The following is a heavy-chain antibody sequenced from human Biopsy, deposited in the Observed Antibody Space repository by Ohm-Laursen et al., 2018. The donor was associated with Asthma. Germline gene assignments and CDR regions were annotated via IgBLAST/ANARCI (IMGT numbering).Heavy chain of an antibody. CDR1: PGSINDYY. J-gene: IGHJ4*02. CDR2: VHSTGST. Sequence: PSQTLSLTCTVSPGSINDYYWNWIRQFPGKGLEWIGYVHSTGSTRFNPSLKSRLTISVDTSVDQVSLKLTSVTAADTAVYYCARATSTWSQSGPHYFDHWGQGTLVTVSP. D-gene: IGHD6-13*01. CDR3: ARATSTWSQSGPHYFDH. V-gene: IGHV4-59*01.